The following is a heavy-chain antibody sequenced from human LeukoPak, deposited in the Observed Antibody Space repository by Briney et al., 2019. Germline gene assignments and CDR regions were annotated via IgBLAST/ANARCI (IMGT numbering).Heavy chain of an antibody. Sequence: PSETLSLTCTVSGSSISSLYWSWIRQPPGKGLEWIGYIYYSGSTNYNPSLKSRLTISVDTSKNQFSLKLSSVTAADTAVYYCARSGYYYDSSDYSRFDYWGQGTLVTVSS. CDR3: ARSGYYYDSSDYSRFDY. V-gene: IGHV4-59*11. CDR1: GSSISSLY. CDR2: IYYSGST. J-gene: IGHJ4*02. D-gene: IGHD3-22*01.